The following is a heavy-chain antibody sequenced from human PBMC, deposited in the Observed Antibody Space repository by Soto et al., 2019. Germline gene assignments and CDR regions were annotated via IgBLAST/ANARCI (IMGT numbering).Heavy chain of an antibody. Sequence: SETLSLTCTVSGGSISSSSYYWGWIRQPPGKGLEWIGSIYYSGSTYYNPSLKSRFTISVDTSKNQFSLKLSSVTAADTAVYYCARHVDPSIPAAIRWFDPWGQGTLVTVSS. V-gene: IGHV4-39*01. CDR3: ARHVDPSIPAAIRWFDP. CDR1: GGSISSSSYY. D-gene: IGHD2-2*01. CDR2: IYYSGST. J-gene: IGHJ5*02.